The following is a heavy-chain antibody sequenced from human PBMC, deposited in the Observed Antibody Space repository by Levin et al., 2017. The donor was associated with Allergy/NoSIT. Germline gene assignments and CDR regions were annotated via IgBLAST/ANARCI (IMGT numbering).Heavy chain of an antibody. V-gene: IGHV3-11*05. Sequence: GESLKISCAASGFTFRDYYMSWIRQAPGKGLELVSYISGTSSAIIYADSVKGRFTISRDNAQNSLYLQMNSLRAEDTAVYFCARGPLAAAANYWGQGTLVTGSS. J-gene: IGHJ4*02. CDR3: ARGPLAAAANY. D-gene: IGHD6-13*01. CDR1: GFTFRDYY. CDR2: ISGTSSAI.